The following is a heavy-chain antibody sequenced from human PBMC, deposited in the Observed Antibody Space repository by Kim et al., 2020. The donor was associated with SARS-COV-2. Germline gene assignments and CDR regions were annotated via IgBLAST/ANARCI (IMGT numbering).Heavy chain of an antibody. CDR3: ARAVTGRIDAFDL. V-gene: IGHV3-7*04. J-gene: IGHJ3*01. Sequence: YYVDSMKGRFTTSRDNAHNSLYQHVTSLRTDDTAMYYCARAVTGRIDAFDLWGQGTMVSVSS. D-gene: IGHD6-19*01.